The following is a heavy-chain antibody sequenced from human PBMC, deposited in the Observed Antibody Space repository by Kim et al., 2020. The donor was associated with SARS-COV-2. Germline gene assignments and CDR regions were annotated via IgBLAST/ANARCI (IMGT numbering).Heavy chain of an antibody. D-gene: IGHD3-10*01. CDR1: GGSINSYY. Sequence: SETLSLTCTVSGGSINSYYWSWIRQPPGKGLEWIGYIYYSGSTNYNPSLKSRVTISLDTSKNQFSLKLSSVTAADTAVYYCARHKVARILRAVIISHIDYWGQGTLVTVSA. CDR3: ARHKVARILRAVIISHIDY. V-gene: IGHV4-59*08. J-gene: IGHJ4*02. CDR2: IYYSGST.